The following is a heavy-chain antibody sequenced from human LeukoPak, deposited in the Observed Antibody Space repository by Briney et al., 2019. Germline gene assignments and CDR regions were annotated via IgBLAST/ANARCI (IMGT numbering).Heavy chain of an antibody. CDR2: IYPRDSDT. V-gene: IGHV5-51*01. CDR1: GYSFTSYW. D-gene: IGHD2-8*01. CDR3: ARHKDIVLMVYGYYFDY. Sequence: GESLEISCKGSGYSFTSYWIAWVRQMPGKGLEWMGIIYPRDSDTRYSPSFQGQVTISADKSISTAYLQWSSLKASDTAMYYCARHKDIVLMVYGYYFDYWGQGTLVTVSS. J-gene: IGHJ4*02.